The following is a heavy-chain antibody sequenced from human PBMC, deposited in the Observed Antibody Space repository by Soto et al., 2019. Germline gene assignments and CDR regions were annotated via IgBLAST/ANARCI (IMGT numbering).Heavy chain of an antibody. CDR3: ATNRWSYSSSSRYYFDY. V-gene: IGHV3-23*01. CDR2: ISGSGGST. Sequence: EVQLLESGGGLVQPGGSLRLSCAASGFTFSSYAMSWVRQAPGKGLEWVSAISGSGGSTYYADSVKGRFTISRDNSNNTLYLQMNSLRAEDTAVYYCATNRWSYSSSSRYYFDYWGQGTLVTVSS. J-gene: IGHJ4*02. D-gene: IGHD6-6*01. CDR1: GFTFSSYA.